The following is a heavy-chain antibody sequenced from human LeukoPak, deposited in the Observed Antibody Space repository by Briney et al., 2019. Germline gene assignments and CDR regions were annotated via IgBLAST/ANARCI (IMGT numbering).Heavy chain of an antibody. CDR1: GFTFSVYT. J-gene: IGHJ3*02. Sequence: PGGSLRLSCAASGFTFSVYTMHWVRQAPGKGLEWVGSIYYSGSTYYNPSLQSRVTISVDTSKNQFSLKLSSVTAADTAVYYCASPSSVTASLGAFDIWGQGTMVTVSS. D-gene: IGHD2-21*02. CDR3: ASPSSVTASLGAFDI. V-gene: IGHV4-38-2*01. CDR2: IYYSGST.